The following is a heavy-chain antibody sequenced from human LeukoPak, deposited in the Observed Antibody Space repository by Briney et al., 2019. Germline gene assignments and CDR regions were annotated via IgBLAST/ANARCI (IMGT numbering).Heavy chain of an antibody. V-gene: IGHV3-23*01. D-gene: IGHD3-10*01. Sequence: GGSLRLSCAASGFTFSSYAMSWVRQAPGKGLEWVSAISGSGGSTYYADSVTGRFTISRDNSKNTLYLQMNSLRAEDTAVYYCAARITMVRGVQYWGQGTLVTVSS. CDR3: AARITMVRGVQY. CDR2: ISGSGGST. CDR1: GFTFSSYA. J-gene: IGHJ4*02.